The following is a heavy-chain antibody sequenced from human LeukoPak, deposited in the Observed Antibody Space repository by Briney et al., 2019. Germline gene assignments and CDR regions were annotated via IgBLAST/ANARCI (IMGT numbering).Heavy chain of an antibody. Sequence: SQTLSLTCTVSGGSISSGGYYWSWIRQHPGKGLEWIGYIYYSGSTYYNPPLKSRVTISVDTSKNQFSLKLSSVTAADTAVYYCARAGVGSSWAIDYWGQGTLVTVSS. V-gene: IGHV4-31*03. D-gene: IGHD6-13*01. CDR2: IYYSGST. J-gene: IGHJ4*02. CDR3: ARAGVGSSWAIDY. CDR1: GGSISSGGYY.